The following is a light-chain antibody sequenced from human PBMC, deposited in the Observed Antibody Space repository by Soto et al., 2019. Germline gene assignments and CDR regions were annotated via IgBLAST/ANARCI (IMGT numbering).Light chain of an antibody. CDR1: QSIRSY. CDR3: QQSYSTPPS. J-gene: IGKJ2*01. Sequence: DMQMTQSPSSLSASVGDRVTITCRASQSIRSYLNWYQQKPGKAPKLLIYAASSLQSGVPSRFSGSGSGTDFTLTISSLQPEDFATYYCQQSYSTPPSFGQGTKLEIK. V-gene: IGKV1-39*01. CDR2: AAS.